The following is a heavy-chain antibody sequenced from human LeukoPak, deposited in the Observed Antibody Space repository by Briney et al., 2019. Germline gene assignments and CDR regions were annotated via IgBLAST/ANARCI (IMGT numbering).Heavy chain of an antibody. J-gene: IGHJ4*02. V-gene: IGHV1-2*02. D-gene: IGHD5-12*01. CDR3: AREISAPIVATNPLGY. Sequence: ASVKVSCKVSGYTFTGYYLHWVRQAPGQGLEWMGWINPNSGGTNYAQKFQGRVTMTRDTSISTAYMELSRLRSDDTAVYYCAREISAPIVATNPLGYWGQGTLVTVSS. CDR1: GYTFTGYY. CDR2: INPNSGGT.